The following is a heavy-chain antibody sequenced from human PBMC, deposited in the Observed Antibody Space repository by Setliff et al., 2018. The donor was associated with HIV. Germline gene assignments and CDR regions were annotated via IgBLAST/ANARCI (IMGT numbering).Heavy chain of an antibody. CDR3: ARVGQFSEPYGMDV. CDR2: INLVTTKT. Sequence: ASGMVSCKTSGYTFTQSHDLHWVRQVPGQGPEWMGWINLVTTKTAYLQKFQGRVIITRDTSASTAYMEMSSLRSEDTAVYYCARVGQFSEPYGMDVWGQGTTVTVS. J-gene: IGHJ6*02. CDR1: GYTFTQSHD. D-gene: IGHD3-3*01. V-gene: IGHV1-3*01.